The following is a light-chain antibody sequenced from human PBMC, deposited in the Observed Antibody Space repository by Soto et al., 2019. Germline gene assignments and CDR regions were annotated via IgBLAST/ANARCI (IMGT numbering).Light chain of an antibody. V-gene: IGKV4-1*01. CDR2: WAS. CDR1: QNLLYSPNNKNY. Sequence: DFVMTQSPDSLAVSLGERATINCKSSQNLLYSPNNKNYLSWFQQKPGQPPKLLIYWASTRESGVPDRFSGSGPGTEFTLTISSLQADDVAFYYCQQHYNTPLAFGGGTKVEVK. J-gene: IGKJ4*01. CDR3: QQHYNTPLA.